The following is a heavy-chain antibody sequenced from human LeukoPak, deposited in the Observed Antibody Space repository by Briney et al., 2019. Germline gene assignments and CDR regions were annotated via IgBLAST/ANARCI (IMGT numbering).Heavy chain of an antibody. V-gene: IGHV3-23*01. CDR1: GFMFSTYA. D-gene: IGHD3-10*02. CDR3: AKESVGYVPVD. J-gene: IGHJ4*02. Sequence: PGGSLRLSCVTSGFMFSTYAMSWVRQAPGKGLEWVSSITYNGANSYYADSVKGRFTISRDSSKNTLYLQMNSLRAEDTAVYYCAKESVGYVPVDWGQGTLVIVSS. CDR2: ITYNGANS.